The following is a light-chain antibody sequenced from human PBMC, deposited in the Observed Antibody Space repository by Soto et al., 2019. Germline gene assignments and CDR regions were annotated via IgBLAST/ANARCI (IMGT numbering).Light chain of an antibody. J-gene: IGKJ1*01. Sequence: EIVLTQSPGTLSLSPGERATLSCRASESVSSSYLAWYQQKPGQPPRLLIYGASSRATGIPDRFSGSGSGTDFTLTIKRLEPEDFAMYYCQQYGSLSWTFGQGTKVDIK. CDR2: GAS. CDR1: ESVSSSY. CDR3: QQYGSLSWT. V-gene: IGKV3-20*01.